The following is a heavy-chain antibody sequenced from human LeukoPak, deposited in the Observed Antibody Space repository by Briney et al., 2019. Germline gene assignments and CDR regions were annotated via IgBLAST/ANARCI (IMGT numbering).Heavy chain of an antibody. CDR3: AKDLTWIPPVLVTFDL. Sequence: SGGSLGLSFAAPGLNFNNYAMSGFVRAPGKGLQGVSPIAGRGDITHYADSVKGRFTIYRDNSKNTVFLQMNWLRADDTAVYYCAKDLTWIPPVLVTFDLRGQGTLVAVSP. V-gene: IGHV3-23*01. D-gene: IGHD3-9*01. J-gene: IGHJ4*02. CDR2: IAGRGDIT. CDR1: GLNFNNYA.